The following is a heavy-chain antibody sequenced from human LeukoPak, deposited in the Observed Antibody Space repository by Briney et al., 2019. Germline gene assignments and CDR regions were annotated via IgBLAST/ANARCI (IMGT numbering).Heavy chain of an antibody. D-gene: IGHD4-17*01. J-gene: IGHJ4*02. Sequence: PGGSLRLSCAASGFTVSSNYINWVRQAPGKGLEWVSLIYGSTSADYADSVKGRFTISRDTSMNTVYLQVNSLRAEDTAVYYCARLNFGDDYWGQGTLVTVSS. CDR2: IYGSTSA. V-gene: IGHV3-66*01. CDR1: GFTVSSNY. CDR3: ARLNFGDDY.